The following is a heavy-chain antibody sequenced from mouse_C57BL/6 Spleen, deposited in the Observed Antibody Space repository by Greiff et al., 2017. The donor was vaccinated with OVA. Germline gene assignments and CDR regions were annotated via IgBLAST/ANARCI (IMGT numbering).Heavy chain of an antibody. CDR1: GFTFSDYG. CDR3: ARNYGSFYAMDY. D-gene: IGHD1-1*01. Sequence: EVQGVESGGGLVKPGGSLKLSCAASGFTFSDYGMHWVRQAPEKGLEWVAYISSGNSTIYYADTVKGRFTISRDNATNTLFLQMTSLRAEDTAMYYCARNYGSFYAMDYWGQGTSVTVSS. V-gene: IGHV5-17*01. J-gene: IGHJ4*01. CDR2: ISSGNSTI.